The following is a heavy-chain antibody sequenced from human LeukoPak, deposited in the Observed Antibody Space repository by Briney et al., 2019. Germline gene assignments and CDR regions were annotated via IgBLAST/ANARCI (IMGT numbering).Heavy chain of an antibody. CDR2: INHSGDT. CDR1: GGSFSGYY. V-gene: IGHV4-34*01. J-gene: IGHJ6*03. CDR3: ARVPYMDV. Sequence: SETLSLTCAVYGGSFSGYYWGWLRQPPGKGLEWIGEINHSGDTNYNPSLKSRVIISVDTPKNQFSLKLNSVNAADPSVYYCARVPYMDVWGKGTTVTVSS.